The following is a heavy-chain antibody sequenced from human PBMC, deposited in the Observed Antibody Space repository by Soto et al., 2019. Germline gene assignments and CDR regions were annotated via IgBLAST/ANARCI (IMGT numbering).Heavy chain of an antibody. CDR2: ISAYNGNT. D-gene: IGHD6-19*01. J-gene: IGHJ5*02. CDR1: GYTFTGYG. CDR3: ERGGQWPPTRHFDP. V-gene: IGHV1-18*01. Sequence: ASVKVSCNASGYTFTGYGISWVRQAPGQGLEWMGWISAYNGNTNYAQKLQDRVNMTTDTSTSTAYMELRSLRSEDTAVYYCERGGQWPPTRHFDPWGQGTLVTVSS.